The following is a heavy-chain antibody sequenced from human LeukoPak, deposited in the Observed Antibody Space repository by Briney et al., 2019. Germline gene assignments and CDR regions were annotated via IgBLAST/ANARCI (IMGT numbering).Heavy chain of an antibody. Sequence: ASVKVSCKASGYTFTSYDINWVRQATGQGLEWMGWMNPNSGNTGYAQKFQGRVTMTRNTSISTAYMELSSLRSEDTAVYYCARRSNTRNYDYVWGSYRYYYGMDVWGQGTTVTVSS. V-gene: IGHV1-8*01. CDR1: GYTFTSYD. CDR2: MNPNSGNT. D-gene: IGHD3-16*02. J-gene: IGHJ6*02. CDR3: ARRSNTRNYDYVWGSYRYYYGMDV.